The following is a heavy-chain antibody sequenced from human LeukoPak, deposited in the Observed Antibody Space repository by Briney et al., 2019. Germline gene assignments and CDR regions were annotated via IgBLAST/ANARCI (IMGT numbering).Heavy chain of an antibody. CDR3: ARESGGVDY. CDR1: GGSISSYY. CDR2: IYYSGST. V-gene: IGHV4-59*01. Sequence: ASETLSLTCTVSGGSISSYYWSWIRQPPGKRLEWIGYIYYSGSTNYNPSLKSRVTISVDTSKNQFSLKLSSVTAADTAVYYCARESGGVDYWGQGTLVTVSS. D-gene: IGHD1-1*01. J-gene: IGHJ4*02.